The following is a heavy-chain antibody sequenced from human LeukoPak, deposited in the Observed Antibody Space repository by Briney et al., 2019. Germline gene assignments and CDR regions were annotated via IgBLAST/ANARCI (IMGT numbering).Heavy chain of an antibody. Sequence: PSETLSLTCTASGGSINSFYWSWIRQPPGKGLEWIGYIYYSGSTNYNPSLKSRITISVDTSKNLFSLKLSSVTAADTAVYYCAASVTGTGFDYWGQGTLVTVSS. CDR3: AASVTGTGFDY. V-gene: IGHV4-59*08. CDR2: IYYSGST. CDR1: GGSINSFY. D-gene: IGHD6-19*01. J-gene: IGHJ4*02.